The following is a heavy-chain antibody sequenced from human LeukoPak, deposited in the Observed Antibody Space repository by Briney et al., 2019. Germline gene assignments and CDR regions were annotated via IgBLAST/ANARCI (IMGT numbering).Heavy chain of an antibody. J-gene: IGHJ4*02. V-gene: IGHV3-23*01. CDR2: ITGSGGDS. D-gene: IGHD6-25*01. Sequence: GGSPRLSCAASGFTFDSYTMVWVRQAPGSGLEWVSAITGSGGDSYHADSVKGRFTVSRDNSKNTLFLQINSLRVEDTALYYCARGVSGWPYYLDFWGQGTLVTVSS. CDR1: GFTFDSYT. CDR3: ARGVSGWPYYLDF.